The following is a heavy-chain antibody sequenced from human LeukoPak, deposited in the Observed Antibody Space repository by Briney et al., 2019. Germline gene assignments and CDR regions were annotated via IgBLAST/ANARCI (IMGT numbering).Heavy chain of an antibody. J-gene: IGHJ4*02. CDR3: ARGVGGYCSGGSCDRIDY. D-gene: IGHD2-15*01. V-gene: IGHV4-34*01. Sequence: SETLSLTCAVYGGSFSGYYWSWIRQPPGKGLEWIGEINHSGSTNYNPSLKSRVTISVDTSKNQFSLKLSSVTAADTAVYYCARGVGGYCSGGSCDRIDYWGQGTLVTVSS. CDR2: INHSGST. CDR1: GGSFSGYY.